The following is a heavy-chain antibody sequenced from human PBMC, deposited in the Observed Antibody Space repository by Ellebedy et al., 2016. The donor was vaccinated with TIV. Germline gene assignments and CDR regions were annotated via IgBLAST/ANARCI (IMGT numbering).Heavy chain of an antibody. CDR1: GFTFSSYG. D-gene: IGHD2-21*01. CDR3: AKEVAIVYASPFDS. J-gene: IGHJ4*02. Sequence: PGGSLRLSCAASGFTFSSYGMHWVRQAPGKGLEWVAFTSYDVSNKYYADSVKGRFTISRDNSKNTLFLQMNSLGADDTAVYYCAKEVAIVYASPFDSWGQGTLVTVSS. V-gene: IGHV3-30*18. CDR2: TSYDVSNK.